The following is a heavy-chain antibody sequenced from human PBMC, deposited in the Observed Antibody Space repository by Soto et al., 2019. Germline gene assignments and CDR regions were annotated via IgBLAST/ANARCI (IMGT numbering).Heavy chain of an antibody. CDR2: ISYDGSNK. Sequence: PGGSLRLSCAASGFTFSSYAMHWVRQAPGKGLEWVAVISYDGSNKYYADSVKGRFTISRDNSKNTLYLQMNSLRAEDTAVYYCARVSHQRNEIRPPFDYWGQGTLVTVSS. D-gene: IGHD1-1*01. J-gene: IGHJ4*02. V-gene: IGHV3-30-3*01. CDR3: ARVSHQRNEIRPPFDY. CDR1: GFTFSSYA.